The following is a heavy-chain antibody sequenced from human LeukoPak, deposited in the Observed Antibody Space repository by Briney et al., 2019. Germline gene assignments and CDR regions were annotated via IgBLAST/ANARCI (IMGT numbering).Heavy chain of an antibody. V-gene: IGHV3-23*01. Sequence: PGGSLRLSCAASGFTFRTYAMSWVRQAPGNGLEWVSAIGSDGKTYYSDSVKGRFTISRDNSRNTLYLQMNSLRAEDTAVYYCAELGITMIGGVWGKGTTVTISS. CDR3: AELGITMIGGV. CDR1: GFTFRTYA. J-gene: IGHJ6*04. CDR2: IGSDGKT. D-gene: IGHD3-10*02.